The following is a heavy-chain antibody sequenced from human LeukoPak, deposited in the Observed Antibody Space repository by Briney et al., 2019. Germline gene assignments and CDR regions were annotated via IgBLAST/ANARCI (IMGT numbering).Heavy chain of an antibody. CDR1: GFTVSTNY. V-gene: IGHV3-53*01. J-gene: IGHJ5*02. Sequence: PGGSLRLSCAASGFTVSTNYMSWVRQAPGRGLEWVSVIYAGGTTYYADSVRGRFTISRDNSKNTLYLQMNSLRDEGTAVYYCARDSSGWYDHWGQGTLVTVSS. CDR2: IYAGGTT. D-gene: IGHD6-19*01. CDR3: ARDSSGWYDH.